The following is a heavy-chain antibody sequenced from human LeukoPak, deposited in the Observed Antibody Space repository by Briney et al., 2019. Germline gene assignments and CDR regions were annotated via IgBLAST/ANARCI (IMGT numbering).Heavy chain of an antibody. CDR3: ARQVSSGYYYHDY. CDR2: IYPGDSDT. Sequence: GESLKISRKGSGYSFTSYWIGWVRQLPGKCLEWMGIIYPGDSDTRYSPSFQGQVTISADKSISTAYPQWSSLKASDTAMYYCARQVSSGYYYHDYWGQGTLVTVSS. D-gene: IGHD3-22*01. J-gene: IGHJ4*02. CDR1: GYSFTSYW. V-gene: IGHV5-51*01.